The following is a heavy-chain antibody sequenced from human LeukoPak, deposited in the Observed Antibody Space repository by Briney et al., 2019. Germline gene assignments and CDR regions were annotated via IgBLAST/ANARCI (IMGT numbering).Heavy chain of an antibody. CDR2: ISGDGTAR. CDR1: GFTSSSYW. J-gene: IGHJ5*02. Sequence: GGSLRLSCAASGFTSSSYWMHWVRQVPGKGLVWVSRISGDGTARNYADSVKGRFTISRDGAKNTVDLQMNSLRGEDTAVYYCVRGRGSYGWFDPWGQGILVTVSS. V-gene: IGHV3-74*01. D-gene: IGHD3-10*01. CDR3: VRGRGSYGWFDP.